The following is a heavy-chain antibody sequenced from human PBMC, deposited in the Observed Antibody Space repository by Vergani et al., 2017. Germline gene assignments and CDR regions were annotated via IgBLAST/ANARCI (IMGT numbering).Heavy chain of an antibody. J-gene: IGHJ4*02. CDR3: AKVPWQWLQGGYYFDY. V-gene: IGHV3-11*01. Sequence: VQLVESGGGLVQPGGSLRLSCAASGFTFSDYYMSWIRQAPGKGLEWVSYISSSGSTIYYADSVKGRFTISRDNSKNTLYLQMNSLRAEDTAVYYCAKVPWQWLQGGYYFDYWGQGTLVTVSS. CDR1: GFTFSDYY. D-gene: IGHD6-19*01. CDR2: ISSSGSTI.